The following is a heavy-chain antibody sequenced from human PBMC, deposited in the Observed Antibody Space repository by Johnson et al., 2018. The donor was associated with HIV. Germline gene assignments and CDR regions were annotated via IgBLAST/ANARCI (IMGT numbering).Heavy chain of an antibody. CDR2: ISYDGSDN. V-gene: IGHV3-30*04. J-gene: IGHJ3*02. CDR3: ARGSGSYYSNAFDI. D-gene: IGHD1-26*01. CDR1: GFTFSSSA. Sequence: QMQLVESGGGVVQPGRSLRLSCAASGFTFSSSAMHWVRQAPAKGLQWVAVISYDGSDNDYADSVKGRFTFSRDSSKNTLYLQINSLRAEDTALYCCARGSGSYYSNAFDIWGQGTMVTVSS.